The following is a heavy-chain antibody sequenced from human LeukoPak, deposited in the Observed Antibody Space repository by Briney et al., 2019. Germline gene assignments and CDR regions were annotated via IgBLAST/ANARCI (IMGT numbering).Heavy chain of an antibody. D-gene: IGHD5-12*01. V-gene: IGHV1-18*01. J-gene: IGHJ3*02. CDR1: GYTFTSYG. CDR2: ISAYNGNT. CDR3: ARDRRRIVATPYDAFDI. Sequence: GAPVKVSCKASGYTFTSYGISWVRQAPGQGLEWMGWISAYNGNTNYAQKLQGRVTMTTDTSTSTAYMELRSLRSDDTAVYYCARDRRRIVATPYDAFDIWGQGTMVTVSS.